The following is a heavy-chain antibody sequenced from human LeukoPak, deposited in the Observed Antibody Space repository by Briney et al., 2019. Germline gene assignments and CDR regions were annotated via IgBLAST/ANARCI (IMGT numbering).Heavy chain of an antibody. Sequence: GGSLRLSCAASGFTFSDHYMSWIRQAPGKGLEWVSYISSSGSTIYYADSVKGRFTISRDNAKNSLYLQMNSLRAEDTAVYYCARDYPAYYDFWSGYNDYWGQGTLVTVSS. V-gene: IGHV3-11*01. CDR3: ARDYPAYYDFWSGYNDY. CDR1: GFTFSDHY. CDR2: ISSSGSTI. D-gene: IGHD3-3*01. J-gene: IGHJ4*02.